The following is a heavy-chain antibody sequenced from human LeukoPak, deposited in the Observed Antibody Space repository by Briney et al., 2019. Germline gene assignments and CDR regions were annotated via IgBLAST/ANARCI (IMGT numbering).Heavy chain of an antibody. CDR2: IYYSGST. J-gene: IGHJ3*02. V-gene: IGHV4-59*01. CDR3: ARLNDSSGYRDDAFDI. Sequence: SETLSLTCTVSGGSISSYYWSWIRQPPGKGLEWIGYIYYSGSTNYNPSLKSRVTISVDTSKNQFSLKLSSVTAADTAVYYCARLNDSSGYRDDAFDIWGQGTMVTVSS. D-gene: IGHD3-22*01. CDR1: GGSISSYY.